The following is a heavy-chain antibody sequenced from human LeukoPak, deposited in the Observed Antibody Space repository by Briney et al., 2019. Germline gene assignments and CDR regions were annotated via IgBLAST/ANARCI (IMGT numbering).Heavy chain of an antibody. D-gene: IGHD3-22*01. Sequence: GGSLRLSCAAPGFTFSSYGMHWVRQAPGKGLEWVAVIWYDGSNKYYADSVKGRFTISRDNSKNTLYLQMNSLRAEDTAVYYCARGRSPYYYDSSGYLDYWGQGTLVTVSS. J-gene: IGHJ4*02. V-gene: IGHV3-33*01. CDR3: ARGRSPYYYDSSGYLDY. CDR2: IWYDGSNK. CDR1: GFTFSSYG.